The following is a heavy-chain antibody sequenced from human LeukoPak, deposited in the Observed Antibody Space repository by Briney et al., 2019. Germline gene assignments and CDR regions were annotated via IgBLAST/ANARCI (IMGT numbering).Heavy chain of an antibody. J-gene: IGHJ6*02. CDR1: GDSFSSNSAA. CDR3: AREKDTAMVTNYYYYGMDV. CDR2: TYYRSKWYN. V-gene: IGHV6-1*01. D-gene: IGHD5-18*01. Sequence: SQTLSLTCAISGDSFSSNSAAWNWIRQSPSRGLEWLGRTYYRSKWYNDYAVSVKSRITINPDTSKNQFSLQLNSVTPEDTAVYYCAREKDTAMVTNYYYYGMDVWGQGTTVTVSS.